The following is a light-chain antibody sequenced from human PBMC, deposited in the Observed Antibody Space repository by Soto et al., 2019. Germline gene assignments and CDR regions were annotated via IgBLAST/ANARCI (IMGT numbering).Light chain of an antibody. CDR3: QQRSNWPPT. CDR2: AAS. J-gene: IGKJ1*01. V-gene: IGKV3-11*01. Sequence: IVLTQSPATLSLSPGARATLSCRASQSVSSYLAWYQQKPGQAPRLLIYAASTRATGIPARFSGSGSGTDFTLTITSLQPEDFAVYYCQQRSNWPPTFGQGTKVDI. CDR1: QSVSSY.